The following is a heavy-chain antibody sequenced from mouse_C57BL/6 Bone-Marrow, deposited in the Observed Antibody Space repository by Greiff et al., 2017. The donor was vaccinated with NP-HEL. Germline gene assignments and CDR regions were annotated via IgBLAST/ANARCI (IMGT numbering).Heavy chain of an antibody. CDR2: INPYNGGT. D-gene: IGHD2-4*01. J-gene: IGHJ3*01. CDR3: ARLGDYDYSWFAY. Sequence: EVQLQQSGPVLVKPGASVKMSCKASGYTFTDYYMTWVKQSHGKGLEWIGDINPYNGGTSYNQKFKGKATLTVDKSSSTAYMELTSLTSADSAVYYCARLGDYDYSWFAYWGQGTPVTVSA. V-gene: IGHV1-19*01. CDR1: GYTFTDYY.